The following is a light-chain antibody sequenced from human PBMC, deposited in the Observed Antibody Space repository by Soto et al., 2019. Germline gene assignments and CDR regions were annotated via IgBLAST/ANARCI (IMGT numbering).Light chain of an antibody. CDR3: QSYDDSLSVHYV. J-gene: IGLJ1*01. V-gene: IGLV1-40*01. Sequence: QSVLTQPPSVSGAPGQRVTISCTGSSSNIGSTYDVQWYQQLPGTAPKLLIHGNTNRPSGAPDRFSGSKSGTSASLAITGLQADDEADYYCQSYDDSLSVHYVFGTGTKLTVL. CDR2: GNT. CDR1: SSNIGSTYD.